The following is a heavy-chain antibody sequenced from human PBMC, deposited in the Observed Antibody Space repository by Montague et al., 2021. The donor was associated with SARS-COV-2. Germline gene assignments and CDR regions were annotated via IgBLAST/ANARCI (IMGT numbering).Heavy chain of an antibody. D-gene: IGHD2-2*01. CDR2: TYYRSKWYN. CDR1: GDSVSSNIAT. V-gene: IGHV6-1*01. CDR3: ARIPVGSKYYFDF. Sequence: CAISGDSVSSNIATWNWIRQSPSRGPEWLGRTYYRSKWYNDYAESVKSRITIDPDTSKHQFSLHLNSVIPEDTAVYYCARIPVGSKYYFDFWGQGTLVTVSS. J-gene: IGHJ4*02.